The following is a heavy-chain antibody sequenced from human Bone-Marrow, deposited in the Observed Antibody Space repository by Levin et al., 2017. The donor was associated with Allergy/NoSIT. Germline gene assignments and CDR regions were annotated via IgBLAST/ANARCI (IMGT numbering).Heavy chain of an antibody. V-gene: IGHV4-34*01. J-gene: IGHJ6*03. Sequence: LSQTLSLTCAVYGGSFSNYYWGWIRQSPGKGLEWIGEINHSGSTNNNPSLKSRVTISVDTSKNQFSLKLSSVTAADTAVYYCARAKRTVATFYYSHYMDVWGKGTTVIVSS. CDR2: INHSGST. CDR3: ARAKRTVATFYYSHYMDV. D-gene: IGHD5-12*01. CDR1: GGSFSNYY.